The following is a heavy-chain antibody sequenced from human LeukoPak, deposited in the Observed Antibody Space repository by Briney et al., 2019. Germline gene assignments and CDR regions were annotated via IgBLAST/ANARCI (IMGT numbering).Heavy chain of an antibody. Sequence: GGSLRLSCAAAGFPFSDRYMSWIRQAPGKGMEWVAYISPNGDNIHYADSVKGRFTISRDNAKNSLFLQLTSLRAEDTAVYYCAKDPRDHSYGWSWRYFDYWGQGTLVTVSS. J-gene: IGHJ4*02. CDR3: AKDPRDHSYGWSWRYFDY. D-gene: IGHD5-18*01. V-gene: IGHV3-11*04. CDR2: ISPNGDNI. CDR1: GFPFSDRY.